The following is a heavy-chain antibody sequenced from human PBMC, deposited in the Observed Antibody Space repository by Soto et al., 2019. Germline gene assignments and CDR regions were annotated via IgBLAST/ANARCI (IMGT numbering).Heavy chain of an antibody. CDR2: INSDGSII. CDR1: VFTFTNYW. D-gene: IGHD1-26*01. Sequence: GSLRLSCATSVFTFTNYWMHWVRQVPGKGLQWLSRINSDGSIIDYADSVKDRFTISRDNAKNTLYLQMDSLRAEDTAVFYCGRDRGGNYYGGFDYWGQGTLVTVSS. J-gene: IGHJ4*02. CDR3: GRDRGGNYYGGFDY. V-gene: IGHV3-74*01.